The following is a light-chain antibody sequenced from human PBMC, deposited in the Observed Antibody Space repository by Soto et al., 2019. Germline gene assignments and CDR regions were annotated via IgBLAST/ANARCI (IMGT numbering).Light chain of an antibody. CDR2: AAS. Sequence: DIQMTQSPSSLSASVGDRVTITCRASQGISNYLAWCQQKPGKVPKLLIYAASTLQSGVPSRFSGSGSGTDFTLTISSLQPEDVATYYCQKYNSAPRALTFGGGTKVEIK. V-gene: IGKV1-27*01. CDR3: QKYNSAPRALT. J-gene: IGKJ4*01. CDR1: QGISNY.